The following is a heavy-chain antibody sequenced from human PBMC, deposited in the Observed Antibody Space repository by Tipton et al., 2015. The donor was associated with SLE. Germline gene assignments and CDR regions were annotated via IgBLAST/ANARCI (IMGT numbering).Heavy chain of an antibody. V-gene: IGHV4-61*08. J-gene: IGHJ4*02. Sequence: LRLSCTVSGGSISSGDYYWSWIRQPPGKGLEWIGYIYYSGSTNYNPSLKSRVTISVDTSKNQFSLKLSSVTAADTAVYYCARGVGATGFDYWGQGTLVTVSS. CDR1: GGSISSGDYY. D-gene: IGHD1-26*01. CDR2: IYYSGST. CDR3: ARGVGATGFDY.